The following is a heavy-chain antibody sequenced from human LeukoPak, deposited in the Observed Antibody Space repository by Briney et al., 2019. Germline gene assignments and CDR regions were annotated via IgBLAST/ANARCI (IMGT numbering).Heavy chain of an antibody. CDR2: ISGSGGST. J-gene: IGHJ4*02. D-gene: IGHD1-26*01. CDR1: GFTFSSDA. V-gene: IGHV3-23*01. CDR3: AKDRDLVGATVDY. Sequence: GVLRLSCAASGFTFSSDAMSWVRQAPGKGLECVSAISGSGGSTYYADSVKGRFTISRDNSKNTLYLQMNSLRAEDTAVYYCAKDRDLVGATVDYWGQGTLVTVSS.